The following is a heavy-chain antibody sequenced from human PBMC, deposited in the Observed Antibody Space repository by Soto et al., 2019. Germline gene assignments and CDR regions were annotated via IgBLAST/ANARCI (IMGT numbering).Heavy chain of an antibody. CDR2: ISPYNGNT. CDR3: ARGIGGWFGVAYYYGMDV. V-gene: IGHV1-18*01. J-gene: IGHJ6*02. D-gene: IGHD3-10*01. CDR1: GYTFTSYG. Sequence: QVQLVQSGAEVKKPGASVKVSCKASGYTFTSYGISWVRQAPGQGLEWMGWISPYNGNTNYAQKLQGRVTRTTDPSTSTAYMDLRSLRSDDTAVYYCARGIGGWFGVAYYYGMDVWGQGTTVTVSS.